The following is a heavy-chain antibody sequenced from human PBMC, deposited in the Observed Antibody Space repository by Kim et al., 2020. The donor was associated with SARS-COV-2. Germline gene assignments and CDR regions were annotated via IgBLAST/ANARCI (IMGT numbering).Heavy chain of an antibody. CDR3: ARYRIAAAARYYFDY. CDR2: ISSSSSYT. Sequence: GGSLRLSCAASGFTFSDYYMSWIRQAPGKGLEWVSYISSSSSYTNYADSVKGRFTISRDNAKNSLYLQMNSLRAEDTAVYYCARYRIAAAARYYFDYWGQGTLVTVSS. J-gene: IGHJ4*02. D-gene: IGHD6-13*01. V-gene: IGHV3-11*06. CDR1: GFTFSDYY.